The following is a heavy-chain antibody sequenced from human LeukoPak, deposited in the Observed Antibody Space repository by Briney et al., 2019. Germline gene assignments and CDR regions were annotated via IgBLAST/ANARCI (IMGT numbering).Heavy chain of an antibody. CDR3: ARWSLRGCSGSPCFDY. CDR2: LTESGRT. Sequence: PSETLSLTCAVYGRSFSGYFWSCIRQPPGKRLEWIGELTESGRTSYNPSLKSRVTIAEDTSKNQFSLKLSSVTAADTAVYYCARWSLRGCSGSPCFDYWGQGTLVTVSS. D-gene: IGHD2-15*01. J-gene: IGHJ4*02. V-gene: IGHV4-34*01. CDR1: GRSFSGYF.